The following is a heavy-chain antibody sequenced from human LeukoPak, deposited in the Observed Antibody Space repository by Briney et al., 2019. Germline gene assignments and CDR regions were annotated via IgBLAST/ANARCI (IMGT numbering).Heavy chain of an antibody. D-gene: IGHD2-15*01. CDR3: AGSPKYYYYMDV. CDR1: ADSVSINSAA. J-gene: IGHJ6*03. V-gene: IGHV6-1*01. Sequence: SQTLSLTCAISADSVSINSAAWNWIRQSPSRGLEWLGRTYYRSKWYNDYAVSVKSRITINPDTSKNQFSLQLNSVTPEDTAVYYCAGSPKYYYYMDVWGKGTTVTVSS. CDR2: TYYRSKWYN.